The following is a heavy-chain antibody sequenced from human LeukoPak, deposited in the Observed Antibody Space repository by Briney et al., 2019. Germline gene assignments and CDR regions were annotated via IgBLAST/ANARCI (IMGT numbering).Heavy chain of an antibody. J-gene: IGHJ4*02. D-gene: IGHD4-17*01. CDR3: ARGGDYGIYFDY. V-gene: IGHV4-59*01. Sequence: SETLSLTCAVSGGSISGYYWSWIRQSPDKGLEWIGYIYYSGSTNYNPSLQSRVTISVDTSKNQFSLKLSSVTAADTAVYYCARGGDYGIYFDYWGQGTLVTVSS. CDR2: IYYSGST. CDR1: GGSISGYY.